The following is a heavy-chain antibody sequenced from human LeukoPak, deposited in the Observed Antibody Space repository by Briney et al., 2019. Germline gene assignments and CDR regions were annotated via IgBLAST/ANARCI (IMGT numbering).Heavy chain of an antibody. Sequence: SETLSLTCAVYGGSFSGYYWSWIRQPPGKGLEWIGEINHSGRTNYNPSLKSRATISVDASKNHFSLKLSSVTAADTAVYYCARGGLQHYYGSGSHDYWGQGTLVTVSP. V-gene: IGHV4-34*01. CDR2: INHSGRT. J-gene: IGHJ4*02. D-gene: IGHD3-10*01. CDR1: GGSFSGYY. CDR3: ARGGLQHYYGSGSHDY.